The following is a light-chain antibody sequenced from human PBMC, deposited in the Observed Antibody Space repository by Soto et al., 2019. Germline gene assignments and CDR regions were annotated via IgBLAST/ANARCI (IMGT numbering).Light chain of an antibody. J-gene: IGLJ2*01. CDR2: AKT. CDR3: QSYDRSLSVVV. CDR1: NSNIGSSYD. Sequence: QSVLTQPPSVSGAPGQRVNISCTGSNSNIGSSYDVQWYQQLPGTAPRLLIYAKTNRPSGVPDRFSGSRSGTSASLAIAGLQAEDEADYYCQSYDRSLSVVVFGGGTKVTVL. V-gene: IGLV1-40*01.